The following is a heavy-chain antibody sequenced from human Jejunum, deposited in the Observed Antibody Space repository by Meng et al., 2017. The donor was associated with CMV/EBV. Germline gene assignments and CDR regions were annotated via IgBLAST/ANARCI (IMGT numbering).Heavy chain of an antibody. CDR1: YTFIDYY. D-gene: IGHD6-19*01. J-gene: IGHJ4*02. V-gene: IGHV1-2*02. CDR2: IDSNSGET. Sequence: YTFIDYYIHWVRQAPGQGLEWMGWIDSNSGETNSAQKFSGRVTLTRDTSITTAYMEVISLRSDDTAVYYYAREQTVSGSRGLDYWGQGTLVTVSS. CDR3: AREQTVSGSRGLDY.